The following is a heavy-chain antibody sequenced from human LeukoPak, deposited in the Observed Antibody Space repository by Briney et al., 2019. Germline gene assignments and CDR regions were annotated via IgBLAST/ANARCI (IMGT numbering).Heavy chain of an antibody. V-gene: IGHV4-34*01. Sequence: SETLSLTCTVSGGSISSYYWSWIRQPPGKGLEWIGEINHSGSTNYNPSLKSRVTISVDTSKNQFSLKLSSVTAADTAVYYCARGRARLEPHYWGQGTLVTVSS. CDR1: GGSISSYY. J-gene: IGHJ4*02. D-gene: IGHD1-14*01. CDR2: INHSGST. CDR3: ARGRARLEPHY.